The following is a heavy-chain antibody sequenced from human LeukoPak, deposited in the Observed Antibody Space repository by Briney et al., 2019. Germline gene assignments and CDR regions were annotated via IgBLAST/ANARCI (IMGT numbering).Heavy chain of an antibody. Sequence: ASVKVSCKGSGYTFTKYAISWVRQAPGQGLEYMGWIDTNTGNPTYAQGFTGRFVFSLDTPVSTAYLQISSLKAEDSAIYFCANCYDSSGFFAYWGQGTLVTVSS. J-gene: IGHJ4*02. CDR1: GYTFTKYA. CDR3: ANCYDSSGFFAY. V-gene: IGHV7-4-1*02. CDR2: IDTNTGNP. D-gene: IGHD3-22*01.